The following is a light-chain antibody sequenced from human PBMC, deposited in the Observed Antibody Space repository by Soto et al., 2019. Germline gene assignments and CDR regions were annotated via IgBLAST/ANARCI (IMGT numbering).Light chain of an antibody. J-gene: IGLJ1*01. Sequence: QSALTQPASVSGSPGQSITISCTGTSTDVGGYKYVSWYQQHPGTAPKLMIFEVKGRPSGVSDRFSGSKSGNTDSLTISGLQTEDEADYYCSSFSSSSTPYVFGTGTKLTVL. V-gene: IGLV2-14*01. CDR3: SSFSSSSTPYV. CDR1: STDVGGYKY. CDR2: EVK.